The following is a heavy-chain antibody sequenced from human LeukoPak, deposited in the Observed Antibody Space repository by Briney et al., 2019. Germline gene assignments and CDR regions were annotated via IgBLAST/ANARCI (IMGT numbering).Heavy chain of an antibody. J-gene: IGHJ3*02. D-gene: IGHD3-3*01. Sequence: GGSLRLSCAASGFTFNDYWMTWVRQAPGKGLEWVANIKQDGSEKYYVDSVKGRFTISRDNAKNSLYLQMNSLRAEDTAVYYCARGAATTFGLWGNAFDIWGQGTMVTVSS. V-gene: IGHV3-7*01. CDR2: IKQDGSEK. CDR3: ARGAATTFGLWGNAFDI. CDR1: GFTFNDYW.